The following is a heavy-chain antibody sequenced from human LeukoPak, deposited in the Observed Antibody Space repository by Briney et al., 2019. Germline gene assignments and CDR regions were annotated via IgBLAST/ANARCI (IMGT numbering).Heavy chain of an antibody. CDR2: ISGSGGST. V-gene: IGHV3-23*01. CDR3: AKDLMPFNRYNWFDP. D-gene: IGHD1-14*01. J-gene: IGHJ5*02. CDR1: GFTFSSYA. Sequence: PGGSLRLSCAASGFTFSSYAMSWVRQAPGKGLEWVSAISGSGGSTYYADSVKGRFTISRDNSKNTLYLQMNSLRAEDTAVYYCAKDLMPFNRYNWFDPWGQGTLVTVSS.